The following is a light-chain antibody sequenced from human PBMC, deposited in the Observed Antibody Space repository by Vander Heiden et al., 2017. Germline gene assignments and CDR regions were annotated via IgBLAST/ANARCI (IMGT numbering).Light chain of an antibody. CDR1: QSVSSSY. CDR2: GAS. J-gene: IGKJ2*01. V-gene: IGKV3-20*01. Sequence: EIGLTQSPGTLPLSPGERATLSRRASQSVSSSYLAWYQQKPGQAPRLLIYGASSRATGIPDRFSGSGSGTDFTLTISRLVPEDFAVYYCQQYGSSPMYTFGQETKLEIK. CDR3: QQYGSSPMYT.